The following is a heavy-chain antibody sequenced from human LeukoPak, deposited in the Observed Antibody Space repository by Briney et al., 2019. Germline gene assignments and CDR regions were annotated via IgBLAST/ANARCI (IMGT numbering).Heavy chain of an antibody. CDR2: ISGSGGST. CDR3: AKDITSYYDSSGYYDY. V-gene: IGHV3-23*01. CDR1: GFTFSSYA. J-gene: IGHJ4*02. D-gene: IGHD3-22*01. Sequence: GGSLRLSCAASGFTFSSYAMSWVRQAPGKGLEWVSAISGSGGSTYYADSVKGRFTISRDNAKNSLYLQMNSLRAEDTALYYCAKDITSYYDSSGYYDYWGQGTLVTVSS.